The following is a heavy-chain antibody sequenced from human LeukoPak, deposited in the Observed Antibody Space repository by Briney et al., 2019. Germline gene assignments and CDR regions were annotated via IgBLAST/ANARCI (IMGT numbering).Heavy chain of an antibody. CDR3: AKGSNRGVATIDY. D-gene: IGHD5-12*01. V-gene: IGHV3-30*18. J-gene: IGHJ4*02. CDR1: GFTFSAYG. CDR2: ISYDGSDK. Sequence: PGGSLRLSCAASGFTFSAYGMHWVRQAPGKGLDWVAVISYDGSDKYYAASVKGRFTISRDNSKNTLFLQMNSLSAEDTAVYYCAKGSNRGVATIDYWGQGTLVTVSS.